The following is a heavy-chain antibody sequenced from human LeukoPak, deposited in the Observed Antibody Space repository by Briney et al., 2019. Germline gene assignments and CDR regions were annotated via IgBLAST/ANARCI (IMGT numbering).Heavy chain of an antibody. Sequence: GASVKVSCKAAGYTFTSYAISWVRQAHGQGLEWLAWISAYNGNTNYAQKIQGRDTMTTNHSTSTAYMELRSLISDDTTVHYCARVDLVLRYFDWLPSGYFDYWGQGTLVTVSS. V-gene: IGHV1-18*01. CDR2: ISAYNGNT. CDR3: ARVDLVLRYFDWLPSGYFDY. CDR1: GYTFTSYA. J-gene: IGHJ4*02. D-gene: IGHD3-9*01.